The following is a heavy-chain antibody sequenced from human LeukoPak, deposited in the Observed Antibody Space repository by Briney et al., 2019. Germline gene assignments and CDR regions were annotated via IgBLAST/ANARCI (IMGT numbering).Heavy chain of an antibody. CDR2: MNPNSGNT. J-gene: IGHJ4*02. Sequence: ASVKVSCKASGYTFTSYDINWVRQATGQGLEWMVWMNPNSGNTGYAQKFQGRVTMTRNTSISTAYMELSSLRSEDAAVYYCARGSNPSYYYVNYWGQGTLVTVSS. V-gene: IGHV1-8*01. CDR3: ARGSNPSYYYVNY. D-gene: IGHD3-10*02. CDR1: GYTFTSYD.